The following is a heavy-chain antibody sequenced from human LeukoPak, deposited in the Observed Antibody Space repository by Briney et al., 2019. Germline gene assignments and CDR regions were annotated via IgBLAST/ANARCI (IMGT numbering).Heavy chain of an antibody. D-gene: IGHD3-3*01. CDR2: INSRGSSI. J-gene: IGHJ6*04. CDR3: ARGGDFWSGSDHLDV. V-gene: IGHV3-48*03. CDR1: GFTFSSYE. Sequence: GGSLRLSCAASGFTFSSYEMNWVRQAPGKGLEWLSYINSRGSSIYYADSVKGRFTISRDNAKNSLYLQMNSLRAEDTAVYYCARGGDFWSGSDHLDVWGKGTTVTVSS.